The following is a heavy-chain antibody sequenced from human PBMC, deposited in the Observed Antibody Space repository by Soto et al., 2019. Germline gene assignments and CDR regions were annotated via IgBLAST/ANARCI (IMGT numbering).Heavy chain of an antibody. CDR2: IYSGGST. CDR1: GFTVSSNY. J-gene: IGHJ6*02. D-gene: IGHD3-10*01. CDR3: ARRVYYGSGMDYYHGMDI. V-gene: IGHV3-53*01. Sequence: GGSLRLSCAASGFTVSSNYMSWVRQAPGKGLEWVSVIYSGGSTYYADSVKGRFTISRDNSKNTLYLQMNSLRAEDTAVYYCARRVYYGSGMDYYHGMDIWGQGITVTXSS.